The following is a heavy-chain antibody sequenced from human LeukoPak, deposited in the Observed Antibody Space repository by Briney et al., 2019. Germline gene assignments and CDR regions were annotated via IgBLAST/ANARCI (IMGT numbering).Heavy chain of an antibody. D-gene: IGHD2-2*02. CDR1: GYSFTSYW. CDR3: ARFREWGTPSQSIVVVPAAILDY. Sequence: GESLKISCKGSGYSFTSYWIGWVRQMPGKGLEWMGIIYPGDSDTRYSPSFQGQVTISADKSISTAYLQWSSLKASDTAMYYCARFREWGTPSQSIVVVPAAILDYWGQGTLVTVSS. CDR2: IYPGDSDT. J-gene: IGHJ4*02. V-gene: IGHV5-51*01.